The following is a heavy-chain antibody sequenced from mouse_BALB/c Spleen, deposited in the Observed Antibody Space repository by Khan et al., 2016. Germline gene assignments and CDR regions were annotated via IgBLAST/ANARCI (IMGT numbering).Heavy chain of an antibody. CDR2: ISYSGST. D-gene: IGHD2-3*01. CDR3: ATYDGYYFVY. Sequence: EVQLQESGPSLVKPSQTLSLTCSVTGDSITSGYWNWIRKFPGNKIEYMGYISYSGSTYYNHFLESRISITLDTSKNQYYLQLNSVTTEDTATYYCATYDGYYFVYWGPGTTLTVSS. CDR1: GDSITSGY. J-gene: IGHJ2*01. V-gene: IGHV3-8*02.